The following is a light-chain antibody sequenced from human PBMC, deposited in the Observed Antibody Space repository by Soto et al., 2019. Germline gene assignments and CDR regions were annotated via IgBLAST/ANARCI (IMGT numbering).Light chain of an antibody. CDR1: QTISNW. J-gene: IGKJ1*01. CDR3: QQYNSYPWT. Sequence: DIQMTQSPSTLSASIGDRVTITCRASQTISNWLAWYQQKPGKAPKLLIYDASSLESGVPSRFSGSGSGTEFSLTISSLQPDDLATYYCQQYNSYPWTFGQGTKVDI. V-gene: IGKV1-5*01. CDR2: DAS.